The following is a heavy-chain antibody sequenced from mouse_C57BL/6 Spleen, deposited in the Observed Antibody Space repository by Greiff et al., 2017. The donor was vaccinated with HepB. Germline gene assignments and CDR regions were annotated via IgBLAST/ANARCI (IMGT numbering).Heavy chain of an antibody. D-gene: IGHD2-3*01. CDR2: IYPGDGDT. V-gene: IGHV1-82*01. CDR3: ARDGGWLLPYAMDY. J-gene: IGHJ4*01. CDR1: GYAFSSSW. Sequence: VQLQQSGPELVKPGASVKISCKASGYAFSSSWMNWVKQRPGKGLEWIGRIYPGDGDTNYNGKFKGKATLTADKSSSTAYMQLSSLTSEDSAVYFCARDGGWLLPYAMDYWGQGTSVTVSS.